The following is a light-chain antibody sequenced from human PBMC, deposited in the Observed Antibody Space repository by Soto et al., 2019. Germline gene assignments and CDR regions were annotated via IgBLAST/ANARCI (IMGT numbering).Light chain of an antibody. V-gene: IGKV3-11*01. CDR1: QSVSSS. Sequence: EIGLTQSPATLSLSPGERATLSCSASQSVSSSLAWYQQKPGQAPRLLIYDASNRATDIPARFSGSGSGTDFTLTINSLEPEDFAVYYCQQRSNRPRTFGQGTKLEIK. CDR2: DAS. J-gene: IGKJ2*01. CDR3: QQRSNRPRT.